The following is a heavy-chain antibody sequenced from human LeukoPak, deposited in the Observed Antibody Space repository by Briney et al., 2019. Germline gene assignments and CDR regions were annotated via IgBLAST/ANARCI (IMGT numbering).Heavy chain of an antibody. V-gene: IGHV4-59*01. CDR2: IYYSGST. CDR1: GGSISSYY. Sequence: PSETLSLTCTVSGGSISSYYWSWIRQPPGKGLEWIGYIYYSGSTNYNPSLKSRVTISVDTSKNQFSLKLSSVTAADTAVYYCARGNTVTLDAFDIWGQGTMVTVSS. D-gene: IGHD4-17*01. CDR3: ARGNTVTLDAFDI. J-gene: IGHJ3*02.